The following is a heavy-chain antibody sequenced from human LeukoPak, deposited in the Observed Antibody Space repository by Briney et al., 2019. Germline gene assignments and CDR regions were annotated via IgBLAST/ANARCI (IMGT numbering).Heavy chain of an antibody. CDR3: ARGYYDILTGYYP. V-gene: IGHV3-64*01. Sequence: PGGSLRLFCAASGFTFRNYALHWVRQAPGKGLEYVSAISGNGGSTYYANSVKGRFTISRDNSKNTLYLQMGSLRAEDMAVYYCARGYYDILTGYYPWGQGTLVTVSS. D-gene: IGHD3-9*01. CDR1: GFTFRNYA. CDR2: ISGNGGST. J-gene: IGHJ5*02.